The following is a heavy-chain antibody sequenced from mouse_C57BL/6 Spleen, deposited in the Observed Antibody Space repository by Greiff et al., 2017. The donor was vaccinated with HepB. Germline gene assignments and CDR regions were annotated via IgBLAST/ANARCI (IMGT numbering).Heavy chain of an antibody. CDR2: ISYDGSN. V-gene: IGHV3-6*01. Sequence: EVQLQESGPGLVKPSQSLSLTCSVTGYSITSGYYWNWIRQFPGNKLEWMGYISYDGSNNYNPSLKTRISITSDTSKNQFFLTLNSVTTEDTATYYCASDDAWFAYWGQGTLVTVSS. CDR1: GYSITSGYY. J-gene: IGHJ3*01. CDR3: ASDDAWFAY.